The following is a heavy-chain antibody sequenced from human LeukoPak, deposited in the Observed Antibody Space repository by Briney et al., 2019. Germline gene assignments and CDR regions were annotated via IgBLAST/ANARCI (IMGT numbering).Heavy chain of an antibody. CDR2: ISAYNGNT. V-gene: IGHV1-18*01. CDR1: GYTFTSYG. CDR3: ARETSSWYPPGGPHPVTYYYYGMDV. D-gene: IGHD6-13*01. Sequence: ASVKVSCKASGYTFTSYGISWVRQAPGQGLEWMGWISAYNGNTNYAQKLQGRVTMTTDTSTSTAYMELRSLRSVDTAVYYCARETSSWYPPGGPHPVTYYYYGMDVWGQGTTVTVSS. J-gene: IGHJ6*02.